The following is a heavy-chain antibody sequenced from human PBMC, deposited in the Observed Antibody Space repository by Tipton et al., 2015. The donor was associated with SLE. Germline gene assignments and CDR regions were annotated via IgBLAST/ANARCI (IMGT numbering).Heavy chain of an antibody. Sequence: TLSLTCSVSGGTFSGYHWTWIRQPPGKGLEWIGESSHRGGTNYSPSLKSRVTISEDASKTQFSLKLTSVTAADTAVYYCARAVPRGSTSGYWYFDLWGRGTLVTVSS. CDR3: ARAVPRGSTSGYWYFDL. CDR2: SSHRGGT. D-gene: IGHD6-6*01. CDR1: GGTFSGYH. J-gene: IGHJ2*01. V-gene: IGHV4-34*01.